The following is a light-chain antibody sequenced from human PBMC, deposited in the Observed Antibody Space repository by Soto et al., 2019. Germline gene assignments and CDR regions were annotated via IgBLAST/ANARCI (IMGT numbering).Light chain of an antibody. CDR1: STDVGRYNY. V-gene: IGLV2-11*01. J-gene: IGLJ2*01. CDR3: CSYAGSYTLI. Sequence: QSALTQPRSVSGSPGQSATISCTGSSTDVGRYNYVSWYQQHPGKAPKVMIYDVIKRPSGVPDRFSGSKSGNTASLTISGLQAEDEADYYCCSYAGSYTLIFGGGTKVTVL. CDR2: DVI.